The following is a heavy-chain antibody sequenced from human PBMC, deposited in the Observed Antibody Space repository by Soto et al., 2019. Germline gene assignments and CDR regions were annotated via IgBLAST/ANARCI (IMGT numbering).Heavy chain of an antibody. J-gene: IGHJ4*02. D-gene: IGHD3-10*01. CDR1: GYMFNTYG. CDR2: ISVYNGNI. V-gene: IGHV1-18*01. CDR3: ARTYGSGDYFLPFEY. Sequence: QVQLLLSGAEVKKPGASVKVSCKASGYMFNTYGITWVRQAPGQGLEWMGWISVYNGNIDYAQKFEGRVTMTIDTSTSTAYMELKSLTSDDTAVYYCARTYGSGDYFLPFEYWGQGTPVSVSS.